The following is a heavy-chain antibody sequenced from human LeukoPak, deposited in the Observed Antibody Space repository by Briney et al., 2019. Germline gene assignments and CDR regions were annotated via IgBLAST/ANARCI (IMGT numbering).Heavy chain of an antibody. V-gene: IGHV3-7*03. J-gene: IGHJ4*02. CDR2: IKKDGSEK. D-gene: IGHD6-13*01. CDR3: VKNSGWYRLDC. CDR1: GLTFSNYW. Sequence: TGGSLRLSCAASGLTFSNYWMTWVRQAPGKGLEWVADIKKDGSEKYYVDSVKGRFTISRDNAKNSLFLQMDSLRSEDTAVYYCVKNSGWYRLDCWGQGTLVTVSS.